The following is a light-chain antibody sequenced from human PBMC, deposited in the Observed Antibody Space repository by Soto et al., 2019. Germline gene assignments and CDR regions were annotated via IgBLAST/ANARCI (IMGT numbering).Light chain of an antibody. Sequence: SVLTQPAPVSGSPGQPITIPCPGTSGVVGGYNYVSWYQQYPGKAPKLMIYDVSNRPSGVSNRFSGSKSGNTASLTISGLQAEDEADYYCSSYTISNTLVFGSGTKVTVL. CDR2: DVS. CDR3: SSYTISNTLV. J-gene: IGLJ1*01. CDR1: SGVVGGYNY. V-gene: IGLV2-14*01.